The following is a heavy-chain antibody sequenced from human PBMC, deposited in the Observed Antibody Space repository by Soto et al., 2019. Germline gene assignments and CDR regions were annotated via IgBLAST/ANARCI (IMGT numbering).Heavy chain of an antibody. J-gene: IGHJ4*02. V-gene: IGHV4-34*01. CDR2: INHSGTT. CDR3: ARGPDHYDSSGYYYYFDY. CDR1: GGSFSGYF. D-gene: IGHD3-22*01. Sequence: PSETLSLTCAVYGGSFSGYFWSWIRQPPGKGLEWIGEINHSGTTNYNPSLKSRVTISVDTSKNQFSLKLSSVTAADTAVYYCARGPDHYDSSGYYYYFDYWGQGIQVTVSS.